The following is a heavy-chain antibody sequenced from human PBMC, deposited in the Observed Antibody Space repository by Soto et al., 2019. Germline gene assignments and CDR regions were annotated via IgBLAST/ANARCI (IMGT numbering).Heavy chain of an antibody. Sequence: ASVKVSCKASGYTFTSYDINWVRQATGQGLEWMGWMNPNSGNTGYAQKFQGRVTMTRNTSITTAYMELSSLRSEDTAVYYCAKDRSSGWWYYFDYWGQGTLVTVSS. J-gene: IGHJ4*02. V-gene: IGHV1-8*01. CDR3: AKDRSSGWWYYFDY. CDR2: MNPNSGNT. D-gene: IGHD6-19*01. CDR1: GYTFTSYD.